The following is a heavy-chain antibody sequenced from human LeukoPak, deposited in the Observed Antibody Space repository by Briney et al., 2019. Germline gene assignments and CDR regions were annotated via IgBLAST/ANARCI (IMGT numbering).Heavy chain of an antibody. Sequence: KPSETLSLTCAVYGGSLSNHYWIWIRQSPGKGLEWIGEINHLGSTNYNPSLKSRVTISVDTSKNQFSLKLSSVTAADTAVYYCAALPGREPHYFDYWGQGTLVTVSS. CDR3: AALPGREPHYFDY. CDR2: INHLGST. J-gene: IGHJ4*02. V-gene: IGHV4-34*01. D-gene: IGHD1-26*01. CDR1: GGSLSNHY.